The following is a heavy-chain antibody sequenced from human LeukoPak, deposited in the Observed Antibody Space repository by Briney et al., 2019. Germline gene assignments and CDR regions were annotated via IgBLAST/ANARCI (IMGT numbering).Heavy chain of an antibody. CDR1: GFTFSSYA. Sequence: GGSLRLSCAASGFTFSSYAMSWVRQAPGEGLEWVSAFSGSGDTTYYADSVKGRFTISRDNSKNTLYLQMNSLRAEDTAVYYCAKGDILTGYYSPFDYWGQRTLVTVSS. CDR3: AKGDILTGYYSPFDY. J-gene: IGHJ4*02. D-gene: IGHD3-9*01. CDR2: FSGSGDTT. V-gene: IGHV3-23*01.